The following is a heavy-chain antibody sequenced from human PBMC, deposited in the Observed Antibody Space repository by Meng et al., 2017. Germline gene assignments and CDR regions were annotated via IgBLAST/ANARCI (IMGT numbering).Heavy chain of an antibody. D-gene: IGHD3-22*01. V-gene: IGHV4-61*01. Sequence: SETLSLTCTVSDGSVSSGSYYWSWIRQPPGKGLEWIGYIYYSGSTNYNPSLKSRVTISVDTSKNQFSLKLSSVTAADTAVYYCARELSTMIVPGGWFDPWGQGTLVTVSS. CDR1: DGSVSSGSYY. CDR3: ARELSTMIVPGGWFDP. J-gene: IGHJ5*02. CDR2: IYYSGST.